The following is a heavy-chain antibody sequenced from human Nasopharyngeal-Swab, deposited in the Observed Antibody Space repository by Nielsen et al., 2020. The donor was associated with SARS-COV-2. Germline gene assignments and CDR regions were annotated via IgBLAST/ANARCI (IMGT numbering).Heavy chain of an antibody. D-gene: IGHD3-22*01. V-gene: IGHV3-9*02. CDR2: ISWNSGSI. CDR1: GFTSDDYA. J-gene: IGHJ4*02. Sequence: GGSLRLSCAASGFTSDDYAMHWVRQAPGKGLEWVSGISWNSGSIGYADSVKGRFTISRDNAKNSLYLQMNSLRAEDTALYYCAKIPNYYDSSGYWGQGTLVTVSS. CDR3: AKIPNYYDSSGY.